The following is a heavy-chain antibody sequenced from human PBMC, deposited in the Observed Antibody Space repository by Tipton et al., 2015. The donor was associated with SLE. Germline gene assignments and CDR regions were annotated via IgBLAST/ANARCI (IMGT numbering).Heavy chain of an antibody. J-gene: IGHJ4*02. CDR2: ISRSGSYI. CDR3: AGEVDTGFGDELDYWGQLHY. CDR1: GFTFSNYN. V-gene: IGHV3-21*01. D-gene: IGHD3-3*01. Sequence: SLRLSCVGSGFTFSNYNMNWVRQSPGKGLEWVSSISRSGSYIDYADSLKGRFTISRDNAKNSLYLQVSGLRAEDTAVYYCAGEVDTGFGDELDYWGQLHYWGQGTLVTVSP.